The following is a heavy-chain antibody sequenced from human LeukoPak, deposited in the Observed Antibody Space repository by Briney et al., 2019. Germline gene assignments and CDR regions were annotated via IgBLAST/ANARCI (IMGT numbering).Heavy chain of an antibody. CDR1: GFTFDDYA. D-gene: IGHD3-10*01. CDR2: ISWNSGSI. Sequence: PGGSLRLSCAASGFTFDDYAMHWVRQAPGKGLEWVSGISWNSGSIGYADSVKGRFTISRDNARNSLYLQMNSLRAEDTAVYYCASPYGSGSYLYYYGMDVWGQGTTVTVSS. V-gene: IGHV3-9*01. CDR3: ASPYGSGSYLYYYGMDV. J-gene: IGHJ6*02.